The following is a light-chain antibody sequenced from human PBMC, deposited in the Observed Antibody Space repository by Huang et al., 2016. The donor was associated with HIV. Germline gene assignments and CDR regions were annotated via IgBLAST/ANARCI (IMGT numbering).Light chain of an antibody. V-gene: IGKV1-39*01. CDR1: QKISNY. J-gene: IGKJ2*01. CDR2: TAS. Sequence: DIQMTQSPSSLSASVGDRVTITCRASQKISNYLNWYQQKPGKAPKLLSHTASNLQSWVPSRFSGSGSGTDFTLTITSLQPEDFATYYCQQSYSTPPYTFGQGTKLEIK. CDR3: QQSYSTPPYT.